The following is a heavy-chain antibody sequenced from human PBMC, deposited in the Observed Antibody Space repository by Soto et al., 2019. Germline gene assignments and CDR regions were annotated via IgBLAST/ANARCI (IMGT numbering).Heavy chain of an antibody. J-gene: IGHJ4*02. D-gene: IGHD6-19*01. CDR1: GFTFSSYW. CDR3: AVAVAGPTAIGY. CDR2: INSDGSRT. Sequence: EVQLVESGGGLVQPGGSLRLSCAASGFTFSSYWMHWVRQAPGKGLVWVPRINSDGSRTSYADSVKGRFTISRDNAKNTLYLQMTSLRAEDTAVYYCAVAVAGPTAIGYWGQGTLVTVSS. V-gene: IGHV3-74*01.